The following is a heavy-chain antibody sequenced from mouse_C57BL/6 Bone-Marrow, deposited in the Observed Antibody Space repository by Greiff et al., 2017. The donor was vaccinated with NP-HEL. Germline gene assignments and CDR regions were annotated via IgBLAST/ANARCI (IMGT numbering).Heavy chain of an antibody. D-gene: IGHD1-1*01. J-gene: IGHJ2*01. Sequence: VKLQESGAELVMPGASVKLSCKASGYTFTSYWMHWVKQRPGQGLEWIGEIDPSDSYTNYNQKFKGKSTLTVDKSSSTAYMQLSSLTSEDSAVYYCARESVTTVDYWGQGTTLTVSS. CDR2: IDPSDSYT. V-gene: IGHV1-69*01. CDR1: GYTFTSYW. CDR3: ARESVTTVDY.